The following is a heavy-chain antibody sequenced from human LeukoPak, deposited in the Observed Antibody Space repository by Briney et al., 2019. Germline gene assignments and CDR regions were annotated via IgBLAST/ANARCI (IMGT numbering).Heavy chain of an antibody. CDR1: GGSISSYY. CDR3: ARDHGYTSGYEENWFDP. D-gene: IGHD5-18*01. Sequence: SETLSLTCTVSGGSISSYYWSWIRQPPGKGLEWIGYIYYSGSTNYNPSLKSRVTISVDTSKNHFSLKLNSVTAADTAVYFCARDHGYTSGYEENWFDPWGQGTLVTVSS. J-gene: IGHJ5*02. CDR2: IYYSGST. V-gene: IGHV4-59*12.